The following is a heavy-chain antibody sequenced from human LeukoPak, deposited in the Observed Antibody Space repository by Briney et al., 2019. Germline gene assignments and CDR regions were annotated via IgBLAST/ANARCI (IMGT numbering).Heavy chain of an antibody. CDR3: ARSHTWWYDWYFDL. Sequence: GGSLRLFCAASGFTFRSYEMNCVRQAPGKGREGGSYISSSGSTIYYADSVKGRFTISRDNAKNSLYLQMNSLRAEDTAVYYCARSHTWWYDWYFDLWGRGTLVTVSS. D-gene: IGHD2-15*01. V-gene: IGHV3-48*03. J-gene: IGHJ2*01. CDR2: ISSSGSTI. CDR1: GFTFRSYE.